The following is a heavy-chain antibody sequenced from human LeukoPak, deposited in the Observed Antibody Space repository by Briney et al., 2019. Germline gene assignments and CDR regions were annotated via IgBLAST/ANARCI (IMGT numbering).Heavy chain of an antibody. CDR2: IIPIFGTA. D-gene: IGHD2-15*01. J-gene: IGHJ4*02. Sequence: SVKVSCKASGGTFSSYAISWVRQAPGEGVEWMGGIIPIFGTANYAQKFQGRVTITADKSTSTAYMELSSLRSEDTAVYYCAREGYCSGGSCFDYWGQGTLVTVSS. CDR1: GGTFSSYA. CDR3: AREGYCSGGSCFDY. V-gene: IGHV1-69*06.